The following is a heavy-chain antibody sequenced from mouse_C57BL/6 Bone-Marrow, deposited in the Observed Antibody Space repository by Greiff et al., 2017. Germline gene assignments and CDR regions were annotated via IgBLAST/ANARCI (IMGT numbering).Heavy chain of an antibody. J-gene: IGHJ3*01. CDR3: ARGRGTTEYWFAY. V-gene: IGHV3-6*01. D-gene: IGHD2-12*01. CDR2: ISYDGSN. Sequence: EVKLMESGPGLVKPSQSLSLTCSVTGYSITSGYYWNWIRQFPGNKLEWMGYISYDGSNNYNPSLKNRISITRDTSKNQFFLKLNSVTTEDTATYYCARGRGTTEYWFAYWGQGTLVTVSA. CDR1: GYSITSGYY.